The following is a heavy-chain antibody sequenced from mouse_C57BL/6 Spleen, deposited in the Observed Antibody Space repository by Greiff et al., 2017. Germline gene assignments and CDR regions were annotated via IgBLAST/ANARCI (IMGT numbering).Heavy chain of an antibody. CDR1: GYSITSGYY. J-gene: IGHJ1*03. CDR3: ARQDNYYGSSDWYFDV. V-gene: IGHV3-6*01. Sequence: EVKLQESGPGLVKPSQSLSLTCSVTGYSITSGYYWNWIRQFPGNKLEWMGYISYDGSNNYNPSLKNRISITRDTSKNQFFLKLNSVTTEDTATYYCARQDNYYGSSDWYFDVWGTGTTVTVSS. D-gene: IGHD1-1*01. CDR2: ISYDGSN.